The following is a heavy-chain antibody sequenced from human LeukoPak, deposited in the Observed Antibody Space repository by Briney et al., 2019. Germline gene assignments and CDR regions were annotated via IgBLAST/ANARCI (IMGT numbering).Heavy chain of an antibody. J-gene: IGHJ3*02. CDR1: KFAFSSYA. D-gene: IGHD3-22*01. Sequence: GGSLRLSCAASKFAFSSYAMSWVRQAPGKGLEWVAVISYDGSNKYYADSVKGRFTISRDNSKNTLYLQMNSLRAEDTAVYYCARNYDSSGYGQPGAFDIWGQGTMVTVSS. CDR2: ISYDGSNK. V-gene: IGHV3-30-3*01. CDR3: ARNYDSSGYGQPGAFDI.